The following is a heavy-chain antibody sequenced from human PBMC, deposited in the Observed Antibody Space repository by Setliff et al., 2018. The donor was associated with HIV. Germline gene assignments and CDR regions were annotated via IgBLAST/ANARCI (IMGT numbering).Heavy chain of an antibody. CDR1: GGSISSFY. J-gene: IGHJ6*03. V-gene: IGHV4-59*08. Sequence: SETLSLTCTVSGGSISSFYWSWIRQPPGKGLEWIGYIYYSGSTSYNPSLKSRVTISVDTSKTQFSLKLSSVNAADTAVYYCARHAPRNHDLAGVFYPYYMDVWGKGTTVTVSS. CDR2: IYYSGST. CDR3: ARHAPRNHDLAGVFYPYYMDV. D-gene: IGHD1-1*01.